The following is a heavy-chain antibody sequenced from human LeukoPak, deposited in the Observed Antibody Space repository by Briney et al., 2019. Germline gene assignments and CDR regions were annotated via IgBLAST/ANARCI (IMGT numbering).Heavy chain of an antibody. J-gene: IGHJ5*02. Sequence: PGGSLRLSCAASGFTFSDYYMSWIRQAPGKGLEWVSYISSSGSTIYYADSVKGRFTISRDNAKNSLYLQMNSLRAEDTAVYYCAREVVTAIGNWFDPWGQGTLVTVSS. V-gene: IGHV3-11*01. CDR1: GFTFSDYY. CDR2: ISSSGSTI. CDR3: AREVVTAIGNWFDP. D-gene: IGHD2-21*02.